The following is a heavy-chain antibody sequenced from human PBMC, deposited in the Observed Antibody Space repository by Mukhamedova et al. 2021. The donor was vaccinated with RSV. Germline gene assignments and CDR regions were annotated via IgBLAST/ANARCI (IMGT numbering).Heavy chain of an antibody. Sequence: MGIINPSGGSTSYAQRFQGRVTMTRDTSTSTVYMELSSLRSEDTAVYYCARGTLPGYSSSWIFDYWGQGTLVTVSS. CDR2: INPSGGST. J-gene: IGHJ4*02. V-gene: IGHV1-46*01. CDR3: ARGTLPGYSSSWIFDY. D-gene: IGHD6-13*01.